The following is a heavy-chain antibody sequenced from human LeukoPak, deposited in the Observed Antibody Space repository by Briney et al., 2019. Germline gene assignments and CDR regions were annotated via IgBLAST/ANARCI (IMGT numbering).Heavy chain of an antibody. CDR1: GFTFSSYS. CDR3: ARDDWDYGDYGGWFDP. V-gene: IGHV3-48*01. CDR2: ISSSSSTI. D-gene: IGHD4-17*01. Sequence: GGSLRLSCAASGFTFSSYSMNWVRQPPGKGLEWVSYISSSSSTIYYADSVKGRFTISRDNAKNSLYLQMNSLRAEDTAVYYCARDDWDYGDYGGWFDPWGQGTLVTVSS. J-gene: IGHJ5*02.